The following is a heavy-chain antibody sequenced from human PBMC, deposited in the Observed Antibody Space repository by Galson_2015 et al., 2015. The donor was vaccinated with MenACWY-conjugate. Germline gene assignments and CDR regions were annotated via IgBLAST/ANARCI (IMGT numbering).Heavy chain of an antibody. Sequence: SVKVSCKVSGYTLTDLSMYWVRQAPGKGLEWMGGFNPGDGKTIYAQRFQGRVTMTEDTSTDTAYMELSSLRSEDTAVYYCAADRRQVRRGWLPCWGQGTLVTVSS. J-gene: IGHJ4*02. CDR2: FNPGDGKT. CDR3: AADRRQVRRGWLPC. D-gene: IGHD5-18*01. V-gene: IGHV1-24*01. CDR1: GYTLTDLS.